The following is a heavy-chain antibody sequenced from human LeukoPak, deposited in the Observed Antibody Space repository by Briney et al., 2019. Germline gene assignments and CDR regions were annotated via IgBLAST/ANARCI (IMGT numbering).Heavy chain of an antibody. D-gene: IGHD6-19*01. CDR1: GYTFTSYD. CDR3: ARGSLRSSGWFETDYYYYMDV. V-gene: IGHV1-8*03. J-gene: IGHJ6*03. CDR2: MNPNSGNT. Sequence: GASVKVSCKASGYTFTSYDINWVRQATGQGLEWMGWMNPNSGNTGYAQKFQGRVTITRNASISTAYMELSSLRFEDTAVYYCARGSLRSSGWFETDYYYYMDVWGKGTTVTVSS.